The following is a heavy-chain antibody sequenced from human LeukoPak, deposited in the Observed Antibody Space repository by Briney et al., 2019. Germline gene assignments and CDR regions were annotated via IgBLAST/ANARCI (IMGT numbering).Heavy chain of an antibody. CDR1: GYTFTGYY. Sequence: ASVKVSCKASGYTFTGYYMHWVRQAPGQGLEGMGWINPNSGGTNYAQKFQGRVTMTRDTSISTAYMELSRLRSDDTAVYYCARGRGGDDPTISIDYWGQGTLVTVSS. V-gene: IGHV1-2*02. J-gene: IGHJ4*02. CDR2: INPNSGGT. D-gene: IGHD3-16*01. CDR3: ARGRGGDDPTISIDY.